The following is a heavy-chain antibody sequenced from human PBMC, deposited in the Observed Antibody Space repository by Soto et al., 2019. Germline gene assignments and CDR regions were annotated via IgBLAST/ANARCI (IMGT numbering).Heavy chain of an antibody. CDR3: ERVVGGRDDAFDI. D-gene: IGHD3-16*01. J-gene: IGHJ3*02. CDR1: GYTFTSYA. V-gene: IGHV1-3*01. CDR2: INAGNGNT. Sequence: QVQLVQSGAEVKKPGASVKVSCKASGYTFTSYAMHWVRQAPGQRLEWMGWINAGNGNTKYSQKFQGRVTITRDTSAITAYMELSSLRSEDTAVYYCERVVGGRDDAFDIWGQGTMVTVSS.